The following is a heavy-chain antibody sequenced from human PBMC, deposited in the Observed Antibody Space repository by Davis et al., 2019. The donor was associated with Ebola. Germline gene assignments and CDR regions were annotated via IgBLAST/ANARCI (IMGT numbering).Heavy chain of an antibody. J-gene: IGHJ4*02. D-gene: IGHD3-16*02. CDR2: ISYDGSNK. CDR1: GFTFSRYA. V-gene: IGHV3-30-3*01. CDR3: AKDLPTLGVIPVYYFDY. Sequence: GESLKISCAASGFTFSRYAMSWVRQAPGKGLEWVAVISYDGSNKYYADSVKGRFTISRDNSKNTLYLQMNSLRAEDTAVYYCAKDLPTLGVIPVYYFDYWGQGTLVTVSS.